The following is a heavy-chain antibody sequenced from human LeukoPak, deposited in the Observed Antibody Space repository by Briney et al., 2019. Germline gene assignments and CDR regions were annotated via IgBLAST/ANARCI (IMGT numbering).Heavy chain of an antibody. V-gene: IGHV3-23*01. CDR2: ISGSGGST. CDR1: GFTFSSYA. Sequence: GGSLRLSCAASGFTFSSYAMSWVRQAPGKGLEWVSAISGSGGSTYYADSVKGRFTISRDNSKNTLYLQMNSLRAEDTAVYYCAKDLGYYDFWSGTDWGQGTLVTVSS. J-gene: IGHJ4*02. CDR3: AKDLGYYDFWSGTD. D-gene: IGHD3-3*01.